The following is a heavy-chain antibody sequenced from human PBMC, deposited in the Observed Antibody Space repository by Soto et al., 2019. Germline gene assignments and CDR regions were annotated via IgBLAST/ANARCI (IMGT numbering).Heavy chain of an antibody. D-gene: IGHD2-15*01. CDR1: GYSFNDYW. CDR3: ARTSIAGLRGYFDY. CDR2: IHPDDSTI. J-gene: IGHJ4*02. V-gene: IGHV5-51*01. Sequence: GESLKISCKGSGYSFNDYWIAWVRHMPGKGLESLGIIHPDDSTIKYSPSFEGQVTISADRSISTAYLQLTFLEAPDTAIYYCARTSIAGLRGYFDYWAQGTLVTVSS.